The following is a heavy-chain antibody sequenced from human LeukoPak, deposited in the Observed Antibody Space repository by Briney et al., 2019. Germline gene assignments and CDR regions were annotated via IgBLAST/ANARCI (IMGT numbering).Heavy chain of an antibody. V-gene: IGHV4-59*01. CDR3: ARDYAFDI. J-gene: IGHJ3*02. CDR2: IYYIGST. CDR1: GDSISSYY. Sequence: PSETLSLTCAVSGDSISSYYWSWIRQPPGKGLEWIGYIYYIGSTNYNPSLKSRVTISVDTSKNQFSLKLSSVTAADTAVYYCARDYAFDIWGQGTMVTVSS.